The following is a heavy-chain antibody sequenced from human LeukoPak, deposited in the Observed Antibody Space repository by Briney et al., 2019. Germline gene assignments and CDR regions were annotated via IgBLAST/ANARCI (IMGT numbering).Heavy chain of an antibody. J-gene: IGHJ6*02. Sequence: SETLSLTCTVSGGSISSYYWSWFRQPAGKGLEWIGRIYTSGSTNYNPSLKSRVTMSVDTSKNQFSLKLSSVTAADTAVYYCARDRRIAVAGTFYYYGMDVWGQGTTVTVSS. CDR1: GGSISSYY. CDR2: IYTSGST. D-gene: IGHD6-19*01. V-gene: IGHV4-4*07. CDR3: ARDRRIAVAGTFYYYGMDV.